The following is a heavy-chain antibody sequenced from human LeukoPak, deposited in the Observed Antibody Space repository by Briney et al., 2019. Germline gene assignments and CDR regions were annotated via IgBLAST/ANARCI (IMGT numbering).Heavy chain of an antibody. CDR3: AKSSGVRYYDSSGYFDY. Sequence: PGGSLRLSCAASGFTFDMFAMTWVRQAPGKGLEWVSAISGSGGSTYYADSVKGRFTISRDNSKNTLYLQMNSLRAEDTAVYYCAKSSGVRYYDSSGYFDYWGQGTLVTVSS. D-gene: IGHD3-22*01. V-gene: IGHV3-23*01. CDR2: ISGSGGST. J-gene: IGHJ4*02. CDR1: GFTFDMFA.